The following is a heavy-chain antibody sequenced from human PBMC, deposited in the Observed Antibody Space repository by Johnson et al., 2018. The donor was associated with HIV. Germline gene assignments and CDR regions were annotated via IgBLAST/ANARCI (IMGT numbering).Heavy chain of an antibody. D-gene: IGHD1-14*01. J-gene: IGHJ3*02. CDR1: GLSFSRSW. CDR3: ARDPSLPNVYIAADAFDI. V-gene: IGHV3-74*01. CDR2: TNNDGSTT. Sequence: MLLVESGGGLVQPGGSLRLSCAASGLSFSRSWMHWVRQAPGKGLVWVSRTNNDGSTTTYADSVKGRFTVSRDKVKNTLHLQMNSLRAEDTAVYYCARDPSLPNVYIAADAFDIWGQGTMVTVSS.